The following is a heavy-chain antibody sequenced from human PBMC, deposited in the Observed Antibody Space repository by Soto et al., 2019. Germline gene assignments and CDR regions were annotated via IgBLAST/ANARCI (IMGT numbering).Heavy chain of an antibody. D-gene: IGHD1-26*01. CDR3: AGIYSGSPGGTLRY. CDR2: IYYSGST. CDR1: GGSISSGGYY. J-gene: IGHJ4*02. V-gene: IGHV4-31*03. Sequence: QVQLQESGPGLVKPSQTLSLTCTVSGGSISSGGYYWSRIRQHPGKGLEWIGHIYYSGSTYYNPSLKSRVTISVDTSKNQFSLKLSSVTAADTAVYYCAGIYSGSPGGTLRYWGQGTLVTVSS.